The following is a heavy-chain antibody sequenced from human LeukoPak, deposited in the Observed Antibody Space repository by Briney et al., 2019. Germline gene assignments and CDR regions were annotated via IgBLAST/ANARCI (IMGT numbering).Heavy chain of an antibody. D-gene: IGHD2-2*03. Sequence: ASVKVSCKASGYTFPQQYLHWLRQAPGQGLEWMGWINPNSGDTKSAQAFQGRVTMNRDTSVNTAYMELSSLRSDDTAVYYCATGSWMTKSFRQDSWGQGTLITVSS. CDR2: INPNSGDT. CDR1: GYTFPQQY. J-gene: IGHJ4*02. CDR3: ATGSWMTKSFRQDS. V-gene: IGHV1-2*02.